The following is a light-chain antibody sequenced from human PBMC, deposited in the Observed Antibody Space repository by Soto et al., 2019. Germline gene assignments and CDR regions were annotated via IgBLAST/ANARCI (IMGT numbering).Light chain of an antibody. V-gene: IGKV1-8*01. CDR3: QQLNSYPPA. CDR2: AAS. Sequence: AIRMTQSPSSLSASTGDRVTITCRASQGISSYLAWYQQKPGKAPKLLIYAASTLQSGVPSRFSGSGSGTDFTLTISSLQPDDFATYYCQQLNSYPPAFGQGTRLEIK. CDR1: QGISSY. J-gene: IGKJ5*01.